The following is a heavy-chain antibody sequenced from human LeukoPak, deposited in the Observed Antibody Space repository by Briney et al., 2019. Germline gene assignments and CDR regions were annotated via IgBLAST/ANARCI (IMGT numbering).Heavy chain of an antibody. V-gene: IGHV6-1*01. Sequence: SQTLSLTCDISGDTFSGNSAAWNWIRQSPSRGLEWLGRTYYRSKWYYDYAVSVKSRITISPDTSKNQFSLQLNSVTADDTAVYYCARGFALDFWGQGTMVTVSS. CDR3: ARGFALDF. J-gene: IGHJ3*01. CDR2: TYYRSKWYY. CDR1: GDTFSGNSAA.